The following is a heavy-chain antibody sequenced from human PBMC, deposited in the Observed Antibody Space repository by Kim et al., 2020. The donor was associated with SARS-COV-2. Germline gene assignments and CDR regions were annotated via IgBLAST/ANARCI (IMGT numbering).Heavy chain of an antibody. CDR1: GGTFSSYA. J-gene: IGHJ4*02. CDR2: IIPIFGTA. CDR3: AREGYSGYDVRGSFDY. V-gene: IGHV1-69*13. D-gene: IGHD5-12*01. Sequence: SVKVSCKASGGTFSSYAISWVRQAPGQGLEWMGGIIPIFGTANYAQKFQGRVTITADESTSTAYMELSSLRSEDTAVYYCAREGYSGYDVRGSFDYWGQGTLVTVSS.